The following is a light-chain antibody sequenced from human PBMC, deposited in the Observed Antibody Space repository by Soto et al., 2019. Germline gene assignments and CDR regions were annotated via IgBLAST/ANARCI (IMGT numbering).Light chain of an antibody. Sequence: QSVLTQPASVSGSPGQSITISCTGTISDVGGYNYVSWYQQHPGKAPKLMIYEVDSRPSGVSNRFSGSKSGNTASLTISGLQDEDEADYYCSSCNSRNTVVFGGGTKVTV. J-gene: IGLJ2*01. CDR2: EVD. CDR1: ISDVGGYNY. V-gene: IGLV2-14*01. CDR3: SSCNSRNTVV.